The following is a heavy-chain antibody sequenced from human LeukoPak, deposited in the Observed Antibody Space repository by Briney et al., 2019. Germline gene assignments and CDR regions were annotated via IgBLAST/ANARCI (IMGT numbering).Heavy chain of an antibody. CDR1: GFTFHGHA. V-gene: IGHV3-43*02. CDR2: ISGDGGST. CDR3: ARGDQWLIHY. Sequence: GSLRLSCAASGFTFHGHAMHWVRQVPGKGLEWVSLISGDGGSTYYADSVKGRFTISRDNSKNSLHLQMNSLTTEDTALYYCARGDQWLIHYWGQGTLVTVSS. D-gene: IGHD6-19*01. J-gene: IGHJ4*02.